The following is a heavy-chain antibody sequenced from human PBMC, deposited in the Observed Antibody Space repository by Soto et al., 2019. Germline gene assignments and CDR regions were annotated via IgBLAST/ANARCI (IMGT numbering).Heavy chain of an antibody. V-gene: IGHV4-34*01. CDR1: GGSFSGYY. CDR3: VQLHPFDY. J-gene: IGHJ4*02. D-gene: IGHD2-2*01. Sequence: SETLSLTCAVYGGSFSGYYWSWIRQPPGKGLEWIGEINHSGSTNYNPSIKSRVTISVDTSKNQFSMKMSSVTAADTAVYYCVQLHPFDYWGRGTLVTVSA. CDR2: INHSGST.